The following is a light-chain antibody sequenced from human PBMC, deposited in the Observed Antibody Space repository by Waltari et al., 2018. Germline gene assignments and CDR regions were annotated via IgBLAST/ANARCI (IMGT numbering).Light chain of an antibody. CDR1: ENLNNY. CDR2: KAY. V-gene: IGKV1-39*01. CDR3: QHGYGTPYS. J-gene: IGKJ2*03. Sequence: DIQMTQSPSSLSASVGDRVTITCRASENLNNYLNWYQQRPGKAPNLLIYKAYTLQRGVSSRFSGSGSGTDYTFTISSLQSEDVATYYCQHGYGTPYSFGQGTKVEIK.